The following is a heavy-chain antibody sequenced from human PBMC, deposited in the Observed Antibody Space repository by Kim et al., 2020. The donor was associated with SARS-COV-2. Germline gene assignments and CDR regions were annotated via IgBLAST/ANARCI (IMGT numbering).Heavy chain of an antibody. Sequence: ASVKVSCKASGYTFTSYAMHWVRQAPGQRLEWMGWINAGNGNTKYSQKFQGRVTITRDTSASTAYMELSSLRSEDTAVYYCARELRVYYGSGSYYPAYYYYGMEVWGQGTTVTVSS. J-gene: IGHJ6*02. CDR3: ARELRVYYGSGSYYPAYYYYGMEV. D-gene: IGHD3-10*01. V-gene: IGHV1-3*01. CDR2: INAGNGNT. CDR1: GYTFTSYA.